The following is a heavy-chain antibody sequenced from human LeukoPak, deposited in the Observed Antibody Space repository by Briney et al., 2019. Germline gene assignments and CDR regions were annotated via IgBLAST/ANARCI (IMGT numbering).Heavy chain of an antibody. CDR2: ISPYNGNT. D-gene: IGHD3-9*01. Sequence: ASVTVCCKTSGYTFTSYGISWVRQAPGQGLEWMGWISPYNGNTNFAQNLQGRVTMTTDTSTRTAYMELRSLRSDDTAVYYCARGGVGYYKGFDYWGQGTLVTVSS. V-gene: IGHV1-18*01. CDR3: ARGGVGYYKGFDY. J-gene: IGHJ4*02. CDR1: GYTFTSYG.